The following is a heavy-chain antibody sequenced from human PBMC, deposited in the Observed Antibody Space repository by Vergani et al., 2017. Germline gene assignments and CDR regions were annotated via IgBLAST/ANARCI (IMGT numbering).Heavy chain of an antibody. CDR1: GGTFSSYA. CDR2: IIPIFGTA. CDR3: ARDGGGKYCGGDCPPVIGVYFDL. J-gene: IGHJ2*01. Sequence: QVQLVQSGAEVKKPGSSVKVSCKASGGTFSSYAISWVRQAPGQGLEWMGGIIPIFGTANYAQKFQGRVTITADESTSTAYMELSSLRSEDTAVYYCARDGGGKYCGGDCPPVIGVYFDLWGRGTLVTVSS. V-gene: IGHV1-69*01. D-gene: IGHD2-21*02.